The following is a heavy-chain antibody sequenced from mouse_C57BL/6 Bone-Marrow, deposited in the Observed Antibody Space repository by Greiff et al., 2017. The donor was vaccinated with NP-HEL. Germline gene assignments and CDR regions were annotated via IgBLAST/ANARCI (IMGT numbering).Heavy chain of an antibody. CDR1: GFNIKNTY. J-gene: IGHJ1*03. Sequence: VQLQQSVAELVRPGASVKLSCTASGFNIKNTYMHWVKQRPEQGLEWIGRIDPANGNTKYAPKFQGKATITADTSSNTAYLQLSSLTSEDNAIYYCARNPFTTVVAEPYGYFDVWGTGTTVTVSS. CDR3: ARNPFTTVVAEPYGYFDV. CDR2: IDPANGNT. V-gene: IGHV14-3*01. D-gene: IGHD1-1*01.